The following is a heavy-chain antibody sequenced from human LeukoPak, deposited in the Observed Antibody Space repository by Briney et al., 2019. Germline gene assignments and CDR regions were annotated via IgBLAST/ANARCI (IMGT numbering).Heavy chain of an antibody. Sequence: SVKVSCKASGYTFTSYDINWVRQATGQGLEWMGWMNPNSGNTGYAQKLQGRVTMTRNTSISTAYMELSSLRSEDTAVYYCARGITMVRGVKKGWFDPWGQGTLVTVSS. CDR3: ARGITMVRGVKKGWFDP. V-gene: IGHV1-8*01. CDR1: GYTFTSYD. J-gene: IGHJ5*02. D-gene: IGHD3-10*01. CDR2: MNPNSGNT.